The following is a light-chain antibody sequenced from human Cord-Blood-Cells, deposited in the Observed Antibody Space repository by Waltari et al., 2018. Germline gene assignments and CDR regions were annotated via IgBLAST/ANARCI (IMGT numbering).Light chain of an antibody. CDR1: SSDVVSYNL. CDR3: CSYAGSSTFEV. V-gene: IGLV2-23*02. J-gene: IGLJ2*01. CDR2: EVS. Sequence: QSALTQPASVSGSPGQSITISCTGTSSDVVSYNLVSWYQQHPGKAPKLMIYEVSKRPSVVSNRFSGSKSGNTASLTISGLQAEDEADYYCCSYAGSSTFEVFGGGTKLTVL.